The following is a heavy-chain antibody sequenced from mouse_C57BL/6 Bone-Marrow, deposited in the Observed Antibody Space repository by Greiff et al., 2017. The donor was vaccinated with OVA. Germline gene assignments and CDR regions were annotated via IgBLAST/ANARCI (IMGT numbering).Heavy chain of an antibody. J-gene: IGHJ4*01. V-gene: IGHV1-72*01. CDR3: ARATTVFYYAMDC. CDR1: GYTFTSYW. D-gene: IGHD1-1*01. Sequence: VKLQESGAELVKPGASVKLSCKASGYTFTSYWMHWVKQRPGRGLEWIGRIDPNSGGTKYNEKFKSKATLTVDKPSSTAYMQLSSLTSEDSAVYYCARATTVFYYAMDCWGQGTSVTVSS. CDR2: IDPNSGGT.